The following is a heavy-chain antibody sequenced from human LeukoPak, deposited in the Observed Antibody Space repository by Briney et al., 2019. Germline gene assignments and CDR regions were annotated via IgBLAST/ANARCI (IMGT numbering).Heavy chain of an antibody. CDR1: GGTFSSYA. J-gene: IGHJ3*02. CDR2: IIPIFGTA. CDR3: ARGVSYYDSSGYQPRKNDAFDI. V-gene: IGHV1-69*13. D-gene: IGHD3-22*01. Sequence: SVKVSCKAPGGTFSSYAISWVRQAPGQGLEWMGEIIPIFGTANYAQKFQGRVTITADESTSTAYMELSSLRSEDTAVYYCARGVSYYDSSGYQPRKNDAFDIWGQGIMVTVSS.